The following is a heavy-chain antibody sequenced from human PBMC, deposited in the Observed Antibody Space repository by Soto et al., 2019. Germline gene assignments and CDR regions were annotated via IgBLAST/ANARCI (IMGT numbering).Heavy chain of an antibody. D-gene: IGHD4-17*01. CDR1: GGSFSGYY. V-gene: IGHV4-34*01. CDR2: LNHSGST. Sequence: QVQLQQWGAGLLKPSETLSLTCAVYGGSFSGYYWSWIRQPPGKGLEWIGELNHSGSTNYNPSLKSRVTISVHTSKKHFSLKLSSVTAADTAVYYCARGMYPDYGDYCYYYNKDVWGKVTTVTLSS. J-gene: IGHJ6*03. CDR3: ARGMYPDYGDYCYYYNKDV.